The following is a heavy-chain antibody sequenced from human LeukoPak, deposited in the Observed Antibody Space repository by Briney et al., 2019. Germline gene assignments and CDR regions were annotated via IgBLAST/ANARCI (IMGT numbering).Heavy chain of an antibody. CDR2: ISSSGSTI. D-gene: IGHD2-2*01. CDR1: GFTFSDYY. V-gene: IGHV3-11*01. J-gene: IGHJ5*02. CDR3: ARGGVVPADRGWFDP. Sequence: GESLKISCKASGFTFSDYYMSWIRQAPGKGLEWVSYISSSGSTIYYADSVKGRFTISRDNAKNSLYLQMNSLRAEDTAVYYCARGGVVPADRGWFDPWGQGTLVTVSS.